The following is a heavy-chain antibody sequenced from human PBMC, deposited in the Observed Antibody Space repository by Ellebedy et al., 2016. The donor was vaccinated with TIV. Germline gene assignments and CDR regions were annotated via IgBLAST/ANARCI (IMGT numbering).Heavy chain of an antibody. J-gene: IGHJ3*02. CDR3: GGLGMENGAFDI. CDR2: IYYSGST. V-gene: IGHV4-39*01. Sequence: MPSETLSLTCAVYGGSFSGYYWGWIRQPPGKGLEWIGSIYYSGSTYYNPSLKSRVTISVDTSKNQFSLKLSSVTAADTAVYYCGGLGMENGAFDIWGQGTMVTVSS. CDR1: GGSFSGYY. D-gene: IGHD3-16*01.